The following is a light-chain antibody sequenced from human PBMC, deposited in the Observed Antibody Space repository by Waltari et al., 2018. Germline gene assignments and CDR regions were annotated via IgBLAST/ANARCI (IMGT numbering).Light chain of an antibody. CDR2: AAS. V-gene: IGKV1-9*01. Sequence: DIQLTQSPSFLSASVGDRVTITCRASKGISSSLAWYQQKPGKAPKLLISAASTLQSGVPSRISGGGSGTEFTLTISSLQPGDFATYYCQQLKTYPYTFGQGTKLEIK. CDR3: QQLKTYPYT. J-gene: IGKJ2*01. CDR1: KGISSS.